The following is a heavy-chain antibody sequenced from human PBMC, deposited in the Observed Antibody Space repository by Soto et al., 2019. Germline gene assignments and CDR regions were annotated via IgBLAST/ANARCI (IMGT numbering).Heavy chain of an antibody. D-gene: IGHD5-12*01. J-gene: IGHJ4*02. Sequence: ETLSLTCTVSGGSISSYYWSWIRQPPGKGLEWIGYIYYSGSTNYNPSLKSRVTISVDTSKNQFSLKLSSVTAADTAVYYCARSMGVYSGYDPYYFDYWGQGTLVTVSS. CDR1: GGSISSYY. CDR2: IYYSGST. CDR3: ARSMGVYSGYDPYYFDY. V-gene: IGHV4-59*01.